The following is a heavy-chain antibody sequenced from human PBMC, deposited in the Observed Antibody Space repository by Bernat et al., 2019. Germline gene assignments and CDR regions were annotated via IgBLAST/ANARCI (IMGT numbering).Heavy chain of an antibody. V-gene: IGHV3-30*02. CDR2: IRYDGSKK. CDR1: GFTFSSFG. CDR3: AKSVYSSDNYGMDV. D-gene: IGHD6-19*01. Sequence: QVPLVESGGGVVQPGGSLRLPCAASGFTFSSFGLPWVRQAPGKGPGWVALIRYDGSKKYYADSVKGQVTISRDNSKNMLYLQMNSLRAEDTAVYYCAKSVYSSDNYGMDVWGQGTTVTVSS. J-gene: IGHJ6*02.